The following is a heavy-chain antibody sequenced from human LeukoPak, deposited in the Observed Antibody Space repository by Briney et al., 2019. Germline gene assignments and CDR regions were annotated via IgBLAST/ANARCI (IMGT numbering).Heavy chain of an antibody. J-gene: IGHJ4*02. CDR1: GYTFTSYY. CDR2: INPSGGST. Sequence: ASVKVSCKASGYTFTSYYMHWVRQAPGQGLEWMGIINPSGGSTSYAQKFQGRVTMTRDTSTSTVYMELSSLRSEDTAVYYCAPARDYYDRSGIGDYWGQGTLVTVSS. CDR3: APARDYYDRSGIGDY. V-gene: IGHV1-46*01. D-gene: IGHD3-22*01.